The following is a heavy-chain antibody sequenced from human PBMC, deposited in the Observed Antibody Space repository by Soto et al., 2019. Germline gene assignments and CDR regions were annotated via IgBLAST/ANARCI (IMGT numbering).Heavy chain of an antibody. Sequence: QVQLVQSGAEVKKPGSSVNVSCKASGGTFSSYPISWVRQAPGQGLEWIGWILPIFGTVNYPQKCQGRVTITADRSTSTAYMDMSSLRSEDTAVYYCARDLDGSRRLDYWGQGTLVTVSS. CDR2: ILPIFGTV. D-gene: IGHD6-13*01. CDR1: GGTFSSYP. J-gene: IGHJ4*02. CDR3: ARDLDGSRRLDY. V-gene: IGHV1-69*06.